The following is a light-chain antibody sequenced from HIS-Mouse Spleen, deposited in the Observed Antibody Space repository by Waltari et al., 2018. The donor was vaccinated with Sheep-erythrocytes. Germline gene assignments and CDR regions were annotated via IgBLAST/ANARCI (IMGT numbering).Light chain of an antibody. CDR3: CSYAGSYTFVV. CDR2: YVS. CDR1: SSEVVGYHY. J-gene: IGLJ2*01. Sequence: QSALTQPRSVSGSPGQSLPISCTGTSSEVVGYHYVPWYQQHRGTAPKLMVYYVSKRPSGVPDRFSGSKSGNTASLTISGLQAEDEADYYCCSYAGSYTFVVFGGGTKLTVL. V-gene: IGLV2-11*01.